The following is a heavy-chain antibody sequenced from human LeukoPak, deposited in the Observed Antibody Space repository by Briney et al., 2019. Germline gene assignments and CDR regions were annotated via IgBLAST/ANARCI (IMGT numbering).Heavy chain of an antibody. CDR3: ARDHWGCTNDVCYTYWFDP. CDR2: IYTSGST. V-gene: IGHV4-4*07. J-gene: IGHJ5*02. D-gene: IGHD2-8*01. CDR1: GGSISSYY. Sequence: PSETLSLTCTVSGGSISSYYWSWIRQPAGKGLEWIGRIYTSGSTNYNPSLKSRVTMSVDTSKNQFSLKLSSVTAADTAVYYCARDHWGCTNDVCYTYWFDPWGQGTLVTVSS.